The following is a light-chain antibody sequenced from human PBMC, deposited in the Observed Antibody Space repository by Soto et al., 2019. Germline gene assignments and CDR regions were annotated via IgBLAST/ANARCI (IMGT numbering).Light chain of an antibody. CDR2: DVT. J-gene: IGLJ1*01. CDR1: SSDVGGYNY. CDR3: CSYAGSYSYV. Sequence: QSALTQPRSVSGSPGQSVTISCTGTSSDVGGYNYVSWYQQHPAKAPKLMIYDVTKRPSGVPDRFSGSKSGNTASPTISGLQAEDEADYYCCSYAGSYSYVFGTGTKGTAL. V-gene: IGLV2-11*01.